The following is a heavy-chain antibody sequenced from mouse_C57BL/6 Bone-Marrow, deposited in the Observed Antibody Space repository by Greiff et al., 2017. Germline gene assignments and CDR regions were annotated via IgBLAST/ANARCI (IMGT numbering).Heavy chain of an antibody. Sequence: QVQLQQPGAELVKPGASVKLSCKASGYTFTSYWMHWVKQRPGQGLEWIGMIHPNSGSTNYNEKFKSKVTLTVDKSSSTAYMQLSSLTSEDSAVYYCARERGLRPYYWGQGTTLTVSS. CDR1: GYTFTSYW. CDR3: ARERGLRPYY. V-gene: IGHV1-64*01. CDR2: IHPNSGST. D-gene: IGHD2-4*01. J-gene: IGHJ2*01.